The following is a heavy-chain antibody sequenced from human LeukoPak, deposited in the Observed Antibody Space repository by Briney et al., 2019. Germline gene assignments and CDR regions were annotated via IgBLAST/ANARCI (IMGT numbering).Heavy chain of an antibody. V-gene: IGHV3-23*01. Sequence: GGSLRLSCAASGFTFSSYAMSWVRQAPGKGLEWVSAISGSGGSTYYADSVKGRFTISIDNSKNTLYLQMNSLRAEDTAVYYCAKGGIVGATTDNWFDPWGQGTLVTVSS. CDR2: ISGSGGST. J-gene: IGHJ5*02. CDR3: AKGGIVGATTDNWFDP. CDR1: GFTFSSYA. D-gene: IGHD1-26*01.